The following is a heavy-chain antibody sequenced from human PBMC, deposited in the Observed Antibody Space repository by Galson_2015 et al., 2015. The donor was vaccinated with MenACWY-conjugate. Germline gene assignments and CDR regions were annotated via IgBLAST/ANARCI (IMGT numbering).Heavy chain of an antibody. D-gene: IGHD3-10*01. J-gene: IGHJ4*02. Sequence: SLRLSCAGSGFRFGDYAMTWVRQAPGKGLEWISTISGSGGSTYYADSVKGRFTISRDNSKNTLFLQMTSLRADDTVIYYCAKDLRTIFQLVFDLWGQGTLVTVSS. CDR2: ISGSGGST. CDR3: AKDLRTIFQLVFDL. V-gene: IGHV3-23*01. CDR1: GFRFGDYA.